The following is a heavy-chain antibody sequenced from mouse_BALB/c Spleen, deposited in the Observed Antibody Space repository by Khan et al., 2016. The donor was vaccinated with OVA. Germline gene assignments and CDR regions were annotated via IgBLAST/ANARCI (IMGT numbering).Heavy chain of an antibody. Sequence: LVKARASVKISCKASGYSFNGYYIHWVKQSHGKSLEWIGYISCYNGAASYSQKFKGKATFTAHTSSTTAYMQLNSLTSEDSAVYYCARDGYYYALDYWGQGTSVTVSS. CDR1: GYSFNGYY. CDR3: ARDGYYYALDY. J-gene: IGHJ4*01. D-gene: IGHD2-3*01. V-gene: IGHV1S34*01. CDR2: ISCYNGAA.